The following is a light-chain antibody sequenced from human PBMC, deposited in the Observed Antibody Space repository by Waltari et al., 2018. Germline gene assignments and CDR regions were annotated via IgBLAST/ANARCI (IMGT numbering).Light chain of an antibody. Sequence: QSALTPPASVSGSPGQSVTIFCAGTSNDVGGYNSVSWYQEQPGQAPRVIIYDVSDRPSGVSDRFSGSKSGNTASLTISGLQAEDEADYYCSSQSSNDVVLFGGGTKLTVL. CDR3: SSQSSNDVVL. J-gene: IGLJ2*01. V-gene: IGLV2-14*01. CDR1: SNDVGGYNS. CDR2: DVS.